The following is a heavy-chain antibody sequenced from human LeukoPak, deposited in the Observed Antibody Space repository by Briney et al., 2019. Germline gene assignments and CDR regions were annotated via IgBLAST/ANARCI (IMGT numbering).Heavy chain of an antibody. CDR3: AKGDPSKIRGALREYFDY. D-gene: IGHD3-10*01. J-gene: IGHJ4*02. CDR1: GGTFSSYA. Sequence: ASVKVFCKASGGTFSSYAISWVRQAPGQGLEWMGWINPNGGGTNYAQKFQGRVTMTRDTSISTAYMELSRLRSDDTAVYYCAKGDPSKIRGALREYFDYWGQGTLVTVSS. V-gene: IGHV1-2*02. CDR2: INPNGGGT.